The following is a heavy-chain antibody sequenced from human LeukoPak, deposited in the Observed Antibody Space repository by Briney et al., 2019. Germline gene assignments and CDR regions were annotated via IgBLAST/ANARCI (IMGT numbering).Heavy chain of an antibody. Sequence: VRCLRLSRAASGFTFSIYNMNCGRQAPGKGLGCVSYISISGRTIYYTDSVKGRYTISRDNAKNSLYLEMNSLRAEDTAVYYCAELGITMIGGVWGKGTTVTISS. V-gene: IGHV3-48*04. CDR2: ISISGRTI. J-gene: IGHJ6*04. D-gene: IGHD3-10*02. CDR1: GFTFSIYN. CDR3: AELGITMIGGV.